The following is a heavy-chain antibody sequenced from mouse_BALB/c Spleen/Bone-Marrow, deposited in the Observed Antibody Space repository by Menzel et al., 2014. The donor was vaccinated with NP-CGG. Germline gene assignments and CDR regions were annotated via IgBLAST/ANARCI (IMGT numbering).Heavy chain of an antibody. CDR1: GYTFTDYY. Sequence: EVQLQQSGPELVEPGASVKMSCKASGYTFTDYYMKWVKQSHGMSLEWIGDINPNSGDTLYNQKFKGKATLTVDKSSSTAYMQLNSLTSEDSAVYYCGRSRAMDNWGRGTSVTVSS. J-gene: IGHJ4*01. CDR3: GRSRAMDN. V-gene: IGHV1-26*01. CDR2: INPNSGDT.